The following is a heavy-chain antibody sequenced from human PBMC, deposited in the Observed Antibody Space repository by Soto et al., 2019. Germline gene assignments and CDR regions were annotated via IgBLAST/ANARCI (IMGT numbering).Heavy chain of an antibody. CDR1: GSTFSSYG. CDR3: ASGYYDFWSGYYPTFDY. CDR2: ISGSGSST. Sequence: GGSLRLSCAASGSTFSSYGMSWVRQAPGKGLEWVAAISGSGSSTYYADSVKGRFTISRDNSKNTLYLQMNSLRAEDTAVYYCASGYYDFWSGYYPTFDYWGQGTLVTVSS. J-gene: IGHJ4*02. V-gene: IGHV3-23*01. D-gene: IGHD3-3*01.